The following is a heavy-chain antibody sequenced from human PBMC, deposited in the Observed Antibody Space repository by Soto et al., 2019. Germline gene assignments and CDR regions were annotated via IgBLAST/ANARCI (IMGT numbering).Heavy chain of an antibody. Sequence: SETLSLTCAVSGYSISSGYYCGWIRQPPGKGLEWIGSIYHSGSTYYNPSLKSRVTISVDTSKNQFSLKLSSVTAADTAVYYCARVGSYYYDSSGYYYGGAFDIWGQGTMVTVSS. CDR1: GYSISSGYY. V-gene: IGHV4-38-2*01. D-gene: IGHD3-22*01. CDR2: IYHSGST. J-gene: IGHJ3*02. CDR3: ARVGSYYYDSSGYYYGGAFDI.